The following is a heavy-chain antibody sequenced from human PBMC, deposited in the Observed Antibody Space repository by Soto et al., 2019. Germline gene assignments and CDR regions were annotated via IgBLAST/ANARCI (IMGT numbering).Heavy chain of an antibody. V-gene: IGHV3-30*18. CDR2: ISHDGSKK. CDR1: GLTFSTHG. CDR3: AKDKGPYYDFWSGQRWFDP. D-gene: IGHD3-3*01. J-gene: IGHJ5*02. Sequence: PGGSLRLSCAASGLTFSTHGMHWVRQAPGEGPEWVAVISHDGSKKYYVESVEGRFSISRDNSKSIVHLQMNNVRTEDTAVYYCAKDKGPYYDFWSGQRWFDPWGQGALVTVSS.